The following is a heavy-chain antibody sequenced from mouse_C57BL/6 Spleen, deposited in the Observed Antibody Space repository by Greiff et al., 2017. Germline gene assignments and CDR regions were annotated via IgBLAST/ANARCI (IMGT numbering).Heavy chain of an antibody. CDR2: ISYDGSN. Sequence: DVQLQESGPGLVKPSQSLSLTCSVTGYSITSGYYWNWIRQFPGNKLEWMGYISYDGSNNYNPSLKNRISITRDTSKNQFFLKLNSVTTEDTATYYCAREGGYDGYYCYAMDCWGQGTSVTVSS. CDR1: GYSITSGYY. V-gene: IGHV3-6*01. D-gene: IGHD2-3*01. J-gene: IGHJ4*01. CDR3: AREGGYDGYYCYAMDC.